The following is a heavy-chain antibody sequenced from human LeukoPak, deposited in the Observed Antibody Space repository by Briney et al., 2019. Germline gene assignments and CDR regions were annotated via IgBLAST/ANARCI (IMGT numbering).Heavy chain of an antibody. Sequence: SETLSLTCTISGGSISSNYWGWVRQPPGKGLEYIGYIYQSGNNNYNPSLKSRVTFSEETSKNQFSLKLNSVTAADTAVYYCARGRRMVGFYFDYWGQGTLVTVSS. D-gene: IGHD3-10*01. CDR2: IYQSGNN. J-gene: IGHJ4*02. CDR1: GGSISSNY. CDR3: ARGRRMVGFYFDY. V-gene: IGHV4-59*01.